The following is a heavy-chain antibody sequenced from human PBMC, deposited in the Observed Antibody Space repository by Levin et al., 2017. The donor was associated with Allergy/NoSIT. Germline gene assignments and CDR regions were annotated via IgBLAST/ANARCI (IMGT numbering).Heavy chain of an antibody. D-gene: IGHD5-18*01. J-gene: IGHJ6*03. CDR2: ISYDGSNK. CDR1: GFTFSSYG. Sequence: PGGSLRLSCAASGFTFSSYGMHWVRQAPGKGLEWVAVISYDGSNKYYADSVKGRFTISRDNSKNTLYLQMNSLRAEDTAVYYCAKDGGASYGSNYYYYYMDVWGKGTTVTVSS. V-gene: IGHV3-30*18. CDR3: AKDGGASYGSNYYYYYMDV.